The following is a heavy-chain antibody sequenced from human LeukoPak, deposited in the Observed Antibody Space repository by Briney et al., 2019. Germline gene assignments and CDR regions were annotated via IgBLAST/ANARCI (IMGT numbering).Heavy chain of an antibody. CDR2: INHSGST. J-gene: IGHJ6*02. V-gene: IGHV4-34*01. D-gene: IGHD4-17*01. CDR1: GGSFSGYY. Sequence: SETLSLTCAVYGGSFSGYYWSWIRQPPGKGLEWIGEINHSGSTNYNPSLKSRVTISVDTSKNQLSLKLSSVTAADTAVYYCASTVYGDYVNDYYYYGMDVWGQGTTVTVSS. CDR3: ASTVYGDYVNDYYYYGMDV.